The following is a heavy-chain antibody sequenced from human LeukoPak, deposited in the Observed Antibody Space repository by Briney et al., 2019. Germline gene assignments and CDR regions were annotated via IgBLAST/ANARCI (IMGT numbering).Heavy chain of an antibody. CDR1: GFTFSTYW. CDR3: ARVGRLQYGDYVAFDY. V-gene: IGHV3-7*03. Sequence: GGSLRLSCAGSGFTFSTYWISWVRQAPGKGLEWVANIKQDGSEKYYVDSVKGRFTISRDNAKNSVYLQMNSLRAEDTAVYYCARVGRLQYGDYVAFDYWGQGTLVTVSS. CDR2: IKQDGSEK. D-gene: IGHD4-17*01. J-gene: IGHJ4*02.